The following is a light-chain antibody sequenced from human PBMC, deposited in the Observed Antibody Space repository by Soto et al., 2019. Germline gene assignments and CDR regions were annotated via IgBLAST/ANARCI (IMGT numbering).Light chain of an antibody. Sequence: ASISCRSSQSLLHSNGYNYLDWYLQKTGQSPQLLIYLGSNRASGVPDRFSGSGSGTDFTLKISRVEAEDVGVYYCMQALQTPLTFGGGTRWIS. V-gene: IGKV2-28*01. CDR3: MQALQTPLT. CDR2: LGS. CDR1: QSLLHSNGYNY. J-gene: IGKJ4*01.